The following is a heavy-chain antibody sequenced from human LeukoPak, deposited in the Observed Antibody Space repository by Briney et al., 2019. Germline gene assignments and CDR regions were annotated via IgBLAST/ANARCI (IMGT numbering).Heavy chain of an antibody. CDR2: IKQDGSEK. Sequence: GGSLRLSCAASGFTFSSYRMSWVRQAPGKGLGWVANIKQDGSEKYYVDSVKGRFTISRDNAKNSLYLQMNSLRAEDTAVYYCAREVPSQSDYWGQGTLVTVSS. J-gene: IGHJ4*02. CDR3: AREVPSQSDY. V-gene: IGHV3-7*01. CDR1: GFTFSSYR.